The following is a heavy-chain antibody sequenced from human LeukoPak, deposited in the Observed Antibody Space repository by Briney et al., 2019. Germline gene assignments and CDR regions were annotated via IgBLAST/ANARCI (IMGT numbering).Heavy chain of an antibody. V-gene: IGHV3-48*03. CDR2: ISSSGSTI. CDR1: GFTFSSYE. CDR3: AREVAVTGTPSLDN. D-gene: IGHD6-19*01. J-gene: IGHJ4*02. Sequence: PGGSLRLSCAASGFTFSSYEMNWVRQAQGKGLEWVSYISSSGSTIYYADSVRGRFTLSRDNAKNSLYLQMNSLRVEDTAIYYCAREVAVTGTPSLDNWGQGTLVTVSS.